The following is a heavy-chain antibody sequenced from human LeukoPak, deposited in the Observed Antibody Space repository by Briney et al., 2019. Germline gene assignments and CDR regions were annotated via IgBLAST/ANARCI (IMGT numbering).Heavy chain of an antibody. D-gene: IGHD3-10*01. CDR2: IGRDGGST. CDR1: GFTLSDHT. CDR3: ARVPGSYYVDFDY. V-gene: IGHV3-23*01. J-gene: IGHJ4*02. Sequence: GGSLRLSCAASGFTLSDHTMSWVRQPPGKGMGWVSGIGRDGGSTYYADSVKGRFTIARDNSKNTVYLQMNSLRVEDTAIYYCARVPGSYYVDFDYWGQGTLVTVSS.